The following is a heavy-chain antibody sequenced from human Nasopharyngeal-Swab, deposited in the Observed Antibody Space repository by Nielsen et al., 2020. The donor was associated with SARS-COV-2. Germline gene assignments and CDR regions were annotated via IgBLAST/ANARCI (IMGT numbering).Heavy chain of an antibody. CDR1: GYSFTSYW. V-gene: IGHV5-10-1*01. CDR3: AASRGPGSYYYGSGDQSMDV. J-gene: IGHJ6*02. D-gene: IGHD3-10*01. Sequence: GESLKISCKGSGYSFTSYWISWVRQTPGTGLECMGRIDPSDSYTNYSPSFQGHVTISADKSISTAYLQWSSLKASDTAMYYCAASRGPGSYYYGSGDQSMDVWGQGTTVTVSS. CDR2: IDPSDSYT.